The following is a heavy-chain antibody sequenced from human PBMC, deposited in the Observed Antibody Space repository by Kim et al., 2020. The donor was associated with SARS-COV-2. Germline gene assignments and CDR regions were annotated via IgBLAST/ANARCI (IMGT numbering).Heavy chain of an antibody. Sequence: GTNYAQKFQGRVTMTRDTSISTAYMELSRLRSDDTAVYYCARVRTTGTTYWGQGTLVTVSS. D-gene: IGHD1-1*01. J-gene: IGHJ4*02. V-gene: IGHV1-2*02. CDR3: ARVRTTGTTY. CDR2: GT.